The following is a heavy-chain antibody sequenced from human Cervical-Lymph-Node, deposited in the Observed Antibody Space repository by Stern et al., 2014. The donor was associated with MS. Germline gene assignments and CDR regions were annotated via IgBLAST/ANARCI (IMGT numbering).Heavy chain of an antibody. J-gene: IGHJ4*02. CDR1: GFTLSSYW. CDR3: ATDPYYFDY. Sequence: EDQLVESGGGLVQPGGSLRLSCAASGFTLSSYWMHWVRQAPGKGLVWVSRVNRDGTSISYADSVKGRFTISRDNAKNTLYLQMNSLRAEDTAVYYCATDPYYFDYWGQGALVTVSS. CDR2: VNRDGTSI. V-gene: IGHV3-74*02.